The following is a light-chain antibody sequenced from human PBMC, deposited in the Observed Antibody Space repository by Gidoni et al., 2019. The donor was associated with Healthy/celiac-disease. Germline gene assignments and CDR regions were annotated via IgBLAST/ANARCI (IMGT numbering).Light chain of an antibody. CDR3: QQLNSYHIT. J-gene: IGKJ5*01. CDR1: QGISSY. Sequence: DIQLTQSPSFLSASVGDRVTITCRASQGISSYLAWYQQKPGKAPKLLIYAASTLQSGVPSRFSGSGSGTEFTLTISSLQSEDFATYYCQQLNSYHITFGQGTRLEIK. V-gene: IGKV1-9*01. CDR2: AAS.